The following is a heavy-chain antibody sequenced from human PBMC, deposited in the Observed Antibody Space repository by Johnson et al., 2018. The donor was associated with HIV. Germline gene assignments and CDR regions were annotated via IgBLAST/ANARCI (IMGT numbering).Heavy chain of an antibody. V-gene: IGHV3-64*01. CDR2: ISSNGGTT. CDR3: ARWGVVTPHAFDI. Sequence: EVQLVESGGGVVQPGRSLRLSCAASGFTFSSYAMHWVRQAPGKGLEYVSAISSNGGTTYYANSVKGRFTISRDNSKNTLYLQMNSLRAEDTAVYYCARWGVVTPHAFDIWGQGTMVTVSS. J-gene: IGHJ3*02. D-gene: IGHD4-23*01. CDR1: GFTFSSYA.